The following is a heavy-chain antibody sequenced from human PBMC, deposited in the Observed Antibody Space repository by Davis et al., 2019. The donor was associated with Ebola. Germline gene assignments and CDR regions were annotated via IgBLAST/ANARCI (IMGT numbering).Heavy chain of an antibody. Sequence: KVSCKASGYIFTSYWIVWVRQMPGKGLECMGIIFPGDSDTRYSPSFQGQVTISADKSISTAYLQWSSLKASDTAIYYCARGTNGYNPGGYFDSWGQGTLVTVSS. D-gene: IGHD5-24*01. CDR3: ARGTNGYNPGGYFDS. CDR1: GYIFTSYW. CDR2: IFPGDSDT. V-gene: IGHV5-51*01. J-gene: IGHJ4*02.